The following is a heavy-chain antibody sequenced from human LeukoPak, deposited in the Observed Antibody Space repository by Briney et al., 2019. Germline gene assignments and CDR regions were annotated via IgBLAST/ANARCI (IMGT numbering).Heavy chain of an antibody. Sequence: ASVKVSCKASGGTFSSYTINWVRQAPGQGLEWMGWISAYNGNTNYAQKLQGRVTMTTDTSTSTAYMELRSLRSDDTAVYYCARVGDIEVVPAASGSFNWFDFWGQGTLVTVSS. CDR2: ISAYNGNT. CDR3: ARVGDIEVVPAASGSFNWFDF. J-gene: IGHJ5*01. CDR1: GGTFSSYT. D-gene: IGHD2-2*01. V-gene: IGHV1-18*01.